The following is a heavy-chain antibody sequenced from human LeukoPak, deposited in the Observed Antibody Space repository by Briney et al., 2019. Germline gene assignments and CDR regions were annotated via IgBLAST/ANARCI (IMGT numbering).Heavy chain of an antibody. CDR2: INPSGGST. J-gene: IGHJ4*02. CDR1: GYTFTIYY. V-gene: IGHV1-46*01. CDR3: ARDTEDFDY. Sequence: ASVKVSCTASGYTFTIYYIHWVRQAPGQGLEWMGIINPSGGSTTYAQKFQGRVTMTRDTSTSTVYMELSSLRSEDTAVYYCARDTEDFDYWGQGTLVTVSS. D-gene: IGHD2-8*02.